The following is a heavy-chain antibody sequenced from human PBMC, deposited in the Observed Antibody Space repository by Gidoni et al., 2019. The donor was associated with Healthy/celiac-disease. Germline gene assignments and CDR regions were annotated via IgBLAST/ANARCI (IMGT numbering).Heavy chain of an antibody. J-gene: IGHJ3*02. D-gene: IGHD3-16*02. CDR3: AAGRGYDYVWGSYRNDAFDI. V-gene: IGHV1-58*01. Sequence: HMQLVQSGPEVKKPGTSVKVACKASGFTFTSSAVQWVRQALGQRLEWIGWIVVGSGNINYTKKFQERVTITRDMSTSTAYMELSSLRSEDTAVYYCAAGRGYDYVWGSYRNDAFDIWGQGTMVTVSS. CDR1: GFTFTSSA. CDR2: IVVGSGNI.